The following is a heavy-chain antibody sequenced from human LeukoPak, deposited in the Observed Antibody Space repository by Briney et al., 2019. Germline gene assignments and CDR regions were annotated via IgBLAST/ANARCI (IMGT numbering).Heavy chain of an antibody. CDR3: VKDTIYPSDDENY. D-gene: IGHD3-10*01. CDR2: ISGSGGST. V-gene: IGHV3-23*01. Sequence: PGGSLRLSCAASGFTFSSYAMSWVRQAPGKGLEWVAAISGSGGSTYYADSVKGRFTISRDDSKNTLYLQMNSLRADDTALYYCVKDTIYPSDDENYWGQGTLVTVSS. J-gene: IGHJ4*02. CDR1: GFTFSSYA.